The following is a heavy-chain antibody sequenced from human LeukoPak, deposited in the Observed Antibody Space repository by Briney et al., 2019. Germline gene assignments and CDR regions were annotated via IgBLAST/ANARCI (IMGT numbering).Heavy chain of an antibody. Sequence: SVKVSCKASGFTFTSSAMQWVRQARGQRLEWIGWIVVGSGNTNYAQKFQERVTITRDMSTSTAYMELSSLRSEDTAVYYCAADDGYSNFYGMDVWGQGTTVTVSS. J-gene: IGHJ6*02. CDR1: GFTFTSSA. D-gene: IGHD4-4*01. CDR3: AADDGYSNFYGMDV. CDR2: IVVGSGNT. V-gene: IGHV1-58*02.